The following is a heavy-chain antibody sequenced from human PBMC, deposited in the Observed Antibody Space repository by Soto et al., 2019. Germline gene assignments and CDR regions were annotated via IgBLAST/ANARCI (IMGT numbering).Heavy chain of an antibody. CDR2: IIPILGIA. V-gene: IGHV1-69*02. CDR3: AGGGVAVDYYYYYMDV. D-gene: IGHD6-19*01. Sequence: EASVKVSCKASGGTFSSYTISWVRQAPGQGLEWMGRIIPILGIANYAQKFQGRVTITADKSTSTAYMELSSLRSEDTAVYYCAGGGVAVDYYYYYMDVWGKGTTVTVSS. CDR1: GGTFSSYT. J-gene: IGHJ6*03.